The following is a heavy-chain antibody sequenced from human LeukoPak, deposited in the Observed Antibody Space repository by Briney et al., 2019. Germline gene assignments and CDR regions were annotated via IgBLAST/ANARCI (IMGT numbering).Heavy chain of an antibody. CDR2: IYYSGST. CDR3: ARETAQKGAHYTDV. J-gene: IGHJ6*03. CDR1: GGSISSYY. Sequence: SETLSLTCTVSGGSISSYYWSWIRQPPGKGLEWIGYIYYSGSTNYNPSLMSRVTISVDTSKNQFSLKLSSVTAADTAVYYCARETAQKGAHYTDVWGKGTTVTISS. D-gene: IGHD3-16*01. V-gene: IGHV4-59*01.